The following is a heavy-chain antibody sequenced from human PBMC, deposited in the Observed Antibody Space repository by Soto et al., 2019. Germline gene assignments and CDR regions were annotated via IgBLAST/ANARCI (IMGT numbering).Heavy chain of an antibody. J-gene: IGHJ6*03. CDR2: FDPEDGET. V-gene: IGHV1-24*01. CDR3: ATLTTVTTFYYYYYYMDV. Sequence: ASVKVSCKVSGYTLTELSIHWVRQAPGKRLEWTGGFDPEDGETIYAQKFQGRVTMTEDTSTDTAYMELSSLRSEDTAVYYCATLTTVTTFYYYYYYMDVWGKGTTVTVSS. D-gene: IGHD4-17*01. CDR1: GYTLTELS.